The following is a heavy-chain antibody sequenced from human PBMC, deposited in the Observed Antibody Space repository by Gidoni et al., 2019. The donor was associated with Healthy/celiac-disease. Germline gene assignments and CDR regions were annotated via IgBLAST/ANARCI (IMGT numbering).Heavy chain of an antibody. Sequence: VAVISYDGSNKYYADSVKGRFTISRDNSKNTLYLQMNSLRAEDTAVYYCARSRIAAARGGGYFDLWGRGTRVTVSS. CDR3: ARSRIAAARGGGYFDL. J-gene: IGHJ2*01. CDR2: ISYDGSNK. V-gene: IGHV3-30*01. D-gene: IGHD6-13*01.